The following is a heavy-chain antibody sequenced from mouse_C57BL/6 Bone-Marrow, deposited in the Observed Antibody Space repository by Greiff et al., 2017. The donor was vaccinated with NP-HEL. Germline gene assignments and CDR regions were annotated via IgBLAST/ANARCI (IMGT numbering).Heavy chain of an antibody. D-gene: IGHD3-2*02. Sequence: EVKLQESGGGLVQPGGSLKLSCAASGFTFSDYYMYWVRQTPEKRLEWVAYISNGGGSTYYPDTVKGRFTISRDNAKNTLYLQMSRLKSEDTAMYYCARGGAAQASFAYWGQGTLVTVSA. V-gene: IGHV5-12*01. CDR2: ISNGGGST. CDR3: ARGGAAQASFAY. J-gene: IGHJ3*01. CDR1: GFTFSDYY.